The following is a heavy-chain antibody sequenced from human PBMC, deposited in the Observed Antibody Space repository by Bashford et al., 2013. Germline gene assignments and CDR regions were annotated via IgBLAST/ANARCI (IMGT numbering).Heavy chain of an antibody. V-gene: IGHV1-69*06. D-gene: IGHD3-3*01. CDR2: SSLVFGTP. J-gene: IGHJ4*02. Sequence: WVRQALDKGLSGWEESSLVFGTPNHAQNFQGRVTITADKSTSTVFMQLSDLRPDDTAMYYCARGNTIFGGEIMYYFDDWGQGTRVTVSS. CDR3: ARGNTIFGGEIMYYFDD.